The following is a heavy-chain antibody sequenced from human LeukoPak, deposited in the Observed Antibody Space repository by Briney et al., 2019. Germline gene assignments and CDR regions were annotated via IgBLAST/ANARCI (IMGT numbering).Heavy chain of an antibody. Sequence: ASVKVSCKASGYTFTSYGISWVRQAPGQGLEWMGWISAYNGNTNYAQKLQGRVTMTTDTSTSTVYMELRSLRSDDTAVYYCARDQDSSSFPFDYWGQGTLVTVSS. CDR1: GYTFTSYG. D-gene: IGHD6-13*01. V-gene: IGHV1-18*01. J-gene: IGHJ4*02. CDR3: ARDQDSSSFPFDY. CDR2: ISAYNGNT.